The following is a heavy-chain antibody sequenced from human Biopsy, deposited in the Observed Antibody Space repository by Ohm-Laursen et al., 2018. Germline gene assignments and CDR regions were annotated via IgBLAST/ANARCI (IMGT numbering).Heavy chain of an antibody. V-gene: IGHV4-59*01. CDR1: GGSISSDY. CDR2: IYYSGST. D-gene: IGHD2/OR15-2a*01. CDR3: ARATNSTDWPYYYFYGMDV. J-gene: IGHJ6*02. Sequence: GTLSLTCTVSGGSISSDYWSWVRQTPGKGLEWIGYIYYSGSTNYNPSLKSQVTISVDTSKNQFSLRLNSVTAAGTAVYYCARATNSTDWPYYYFYGMDVWGQGTTVTVSS.